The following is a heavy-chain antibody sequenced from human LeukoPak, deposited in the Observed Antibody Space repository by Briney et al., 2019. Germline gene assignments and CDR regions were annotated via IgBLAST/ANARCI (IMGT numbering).Heavy chain of an antibody. Sequence: SETLSLTCTVSGGSISSGSYYWSWIRQPAGKGLEWIGRIYTSGSTNNNPSLKSRVTISVDTSKNQFSLKLSSVTAADTAVYYCASFNVDTGFVDYWGQGTLVTVSS. D-gene: IGHD5-18*01. J-gene: IGHJ4*02. V-gene: IGHV4-61*02. CDR2: IYTSGST. CDR1: GGSISSGSYY. CDR3: ASFNVDTGFVDY.